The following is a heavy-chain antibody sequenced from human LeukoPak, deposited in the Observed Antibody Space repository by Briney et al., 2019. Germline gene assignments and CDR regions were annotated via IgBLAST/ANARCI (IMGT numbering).Heavy chain of an antibody. D-gene: IGHD4-17*01. CDR3: AKDPDLGDYYFDY. Sequence: GGSLRLFCAASGFTFSGYGMHWVRQAPVKGLEWVAFIRFDGSNKYYADSVKGRFTISRDNSKNTLYLQMNSLRAEDTAVYYCAKDPDLGDYYFDYWGQGTLVTVSS. CDR1: GFTFSGYG. J-gene: IGHJ4*02. CDR2: IRFDGSNK. V-gene: IGHV3-30*02.